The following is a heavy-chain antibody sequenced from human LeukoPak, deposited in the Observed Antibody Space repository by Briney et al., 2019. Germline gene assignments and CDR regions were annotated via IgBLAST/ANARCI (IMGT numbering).Heavy chain of an antibody. CDR2: FDPEDGET. V-gene: IGHV1-24*01. Sequence: ASVKVSCKVSGYTLTELSMHWVRQAPGKGLEWMGGFDPEDGETIYAQKFQGRVTMTTDTSTSTAYMELRSLRSDDTAVYYCASPSIEYSSSSVADAFDIWGQGTMVTVSS. CDR1: GYTLTELS. D-gene: IGHD6-6*01. CDR3: ASPSIEYSSSSVADAFDI. J-gene: IGHJ3*02.